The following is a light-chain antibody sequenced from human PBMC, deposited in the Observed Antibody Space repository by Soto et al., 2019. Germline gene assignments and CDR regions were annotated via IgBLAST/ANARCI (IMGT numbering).Light chain of an antibody. CDR3: CSYAGSSTFEYV. CDR2: EGS. J-gene: IGLJ1*01. CDR1: SSDVGSYNL. Sequence: QSVLTQPASVSGSPGQSITISCTGTSSDVGSYNLVSWYQQHPGKAPKLMIYEGSKRPSGVSNRFSGSKSGNTASLTISGLQAEDEADYYCCSYAGSSTFEYVFGTGPKLTVL. V-gene: IGLV2-23*03.